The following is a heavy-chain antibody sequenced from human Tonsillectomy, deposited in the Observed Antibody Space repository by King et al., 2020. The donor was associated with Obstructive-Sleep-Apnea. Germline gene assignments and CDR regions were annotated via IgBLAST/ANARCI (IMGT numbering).Heavy chain of an antibody. J-gene: IGHJ4*02. Sequence: QLQESGPVLVKPSETLSLTCTVSGDSISSSNYYWGWIRQPPGKGLEWIGSIYYSGSTYYNPSLNNRVTISVDTSKNQYALKLKSVIAADTAVYYCARTTRSNYDILTGDFDYWGQGTLVTVSS. CDR1: GDSISSSNYY. D-gene: IGHD3-9*01. CDR2: IYYSGST. V-gene: IGHV4-39*06. CDR3: ARTTRSNYDILTGDFDY.